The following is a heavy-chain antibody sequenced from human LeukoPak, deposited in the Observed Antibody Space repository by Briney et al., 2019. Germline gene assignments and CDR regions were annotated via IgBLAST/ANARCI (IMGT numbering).Heavy chain of an antibody. Sequence: PGGSLRLSCAASGFTFTNYWMTWVRQAPGKGLEFVANINQDESVKNYVDSVKGRFTISRDNAENSLHLQMNSLRVEDTAVYYCARDPGSSAFDYGGQGTLVTVSS. V-gene: IGHV3-7*01. J-gene: IGHJ4*02. CDR1: GFTFTNYW. CDR3: ARDPGSSAFDY. D-gene: IGHD5/OR15-5a*01. CDR2: INQDESVK.